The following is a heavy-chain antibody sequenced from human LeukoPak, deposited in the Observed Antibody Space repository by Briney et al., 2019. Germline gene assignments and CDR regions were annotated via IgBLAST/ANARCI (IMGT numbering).Heavy chain of an antibody. CDR2: INPNSGGT. CDR1: GYTFTGYY. J-gene: IGHJ4*02. Sequence: ASVKVSCTASGYTFTGYYTHWVRQAPGQGLEWMGWINPNSGGTNYAQKFQGRATMTRDTSISTAYMELSRLRSDDTAVYYCARAPGIAAAAYFDYCGQGTLVTVSS. V-gene: IGHV1-2*02. CDR3: ARAPGIAAAAYFDY. D-gene: IGHD6-13*01.